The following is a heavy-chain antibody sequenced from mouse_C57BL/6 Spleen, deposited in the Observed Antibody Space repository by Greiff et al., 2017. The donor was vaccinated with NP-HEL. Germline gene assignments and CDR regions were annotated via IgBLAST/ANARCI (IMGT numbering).Heavy chain of an antibody. J-gene: IGHJ4*01. CDR1: GFSLTSYG. CDR3: ARTLGPYYAMDY. CDR2: IWSDGST. Sequence: VMLVESGPGLVAPSQSLSITCTVSGFSLTSYGVHWVRQPPGKGLEWLVVIWSDGSTTYNSALKSRLSISKDNSKSQVFFKMNSLQADDTAIYYCARTLGPYYAMDYWGQGTSVTVSS. D-gene: IGHD4-1*01. V-gene: IGHV2-6*03.